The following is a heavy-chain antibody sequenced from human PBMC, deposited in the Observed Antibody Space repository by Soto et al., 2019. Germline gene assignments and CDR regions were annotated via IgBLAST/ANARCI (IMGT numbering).Heavy chain of an antibody. V-gene: IGHV3-23*01. J-gene: IGHJ5*02. Sequence: PGGSLRLSCAASGFTFSSYAMSWVRQAPGKGLEWVSAISGSGGSTYYADSVKGRFTISRDNAKNTLYLQMNSLRAEDTAVYYCARDPISKQWLVPGEENWFDPWGQGTLVTVSS. CDR3: ARDPISKQWLVPGEENWFDP. CDR1: GFTFSSYA. D-gene: IGHD6-19*01. CDR2: ISGSGGST.